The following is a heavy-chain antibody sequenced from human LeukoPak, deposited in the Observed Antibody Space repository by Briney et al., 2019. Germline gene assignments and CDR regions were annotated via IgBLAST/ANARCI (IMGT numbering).Heavy chain of an antibody. CDR3: ARRRSSTSDAVDI. V-gene: IGHV5-51*01. CDR1: GYIFTHYW. CDR2: INPADSDT. J-gene: IGHJ3*02. Sequence: GESLKISCQGSGYIFTHYWIGWVRQMPGKGLEWMGIINPADSDTRHSPSFQGQVLISADKSISTAYLHWGSLKASDTAMYFCARRRSSTSDAVDIWGQGTMVTVS.